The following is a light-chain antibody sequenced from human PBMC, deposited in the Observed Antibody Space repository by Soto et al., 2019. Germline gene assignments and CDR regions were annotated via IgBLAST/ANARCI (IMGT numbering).Light chain of an antibody. CDR2: SAS. Sequence: DIQMTQSPSPLSASVGDRVTITCRASQTISNYLNWFQQKPGKAPRLLIYSASSLQSGVPSRFSGRGSGTDLTLTISSLQPEDFATYYCQQNYNTPYSFGQGTKLEIK. V-gene: IGKV1-39*01. CDR1: QTISNY. J-gene: IGKJ2*03. CDR3: QQNYNTPYS.